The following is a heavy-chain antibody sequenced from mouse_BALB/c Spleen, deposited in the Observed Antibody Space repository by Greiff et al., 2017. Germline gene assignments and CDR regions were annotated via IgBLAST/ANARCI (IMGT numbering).Heavy chain of an antibody. D-gene: IGHD1-2*01. V-gene: IGHV3-2*02. CDR1: GYSITSDYA. CDR3: ARGYGYLLLDY. CDR2: ISYSGST. J-gene: IGHJ2*01. Sequence: VQLKESGPGLVKPSQSLSLTCTVTGYSITSDYAWNWIRQFPGNKLEWMGYISYSGSTSYNPSLKSRISITRDTSKNQFFLQLNSVTTEDTATYYCARGYGYLLLDYWGQGTTLTVSS.